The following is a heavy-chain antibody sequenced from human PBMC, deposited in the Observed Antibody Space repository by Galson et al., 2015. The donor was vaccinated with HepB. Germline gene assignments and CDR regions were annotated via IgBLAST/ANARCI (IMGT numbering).Heavy chain of an antibody. D-gene: IGHD4-11*01. CDR3: ATDPPLDYSNYETGFDP. J-gene: IGHJ5*02. CDR1: GYTFTDYG. V-gene: IGHV1-24*01. CDR2: FDPEDGET. Sequence: SVKVSCKASGYTFTDYGISWVRQAPGQGLEWMGGFDPEDGETIYAQKFQGRVTMTEDTSTDTAYMELSSLRSEDTAVYYCATDPPLDYSNYETGFDPWGQGTLVTVSS.